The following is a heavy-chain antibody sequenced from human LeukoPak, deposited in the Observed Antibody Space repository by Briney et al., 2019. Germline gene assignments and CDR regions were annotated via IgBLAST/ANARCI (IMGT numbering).Heavy chain of an antibody. CDR2: IWYDGSNK. Sequence: GRSLRLSCAASGFTFSSYGMHWVRQAPCKGLEWVAVIWYDGSNKYYADSVKGRFTISRDNSKNTLYLQMNSLRAEDTAVYYCARAEGYYDSSGNDAFDIWGQGTMVTVSS. CDR1: GFTFSSYG. V-gene: IGHV3-33*01. J-gene: IGHJ3*02. D-gene: IGHD3-22*01. CDR3: ARAEGYYDSSGNDAFDI.